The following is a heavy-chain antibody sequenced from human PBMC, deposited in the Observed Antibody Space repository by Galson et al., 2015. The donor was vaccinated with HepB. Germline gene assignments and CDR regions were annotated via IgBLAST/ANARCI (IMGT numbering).Heavy chain of an antibody. CDR3: ARRGIGQQLVDFDAFDI. CDR2: IIPILGIA. J-gene: IGHJ3*02. V-gene: IGHV1-69*02. D-gene: IGHD6-13*01. CDR1: GGTFSSYT. Sequence: SVKVSCKASGGTFSSYTISWVRQAPGQGLEWMGRIIPILGIANYAQKFQGRVTITAGKSTSTAYMELSSLRSEDTAVYYCARRGIGQQLVDFDAFDIWGQGTMVTVSS.